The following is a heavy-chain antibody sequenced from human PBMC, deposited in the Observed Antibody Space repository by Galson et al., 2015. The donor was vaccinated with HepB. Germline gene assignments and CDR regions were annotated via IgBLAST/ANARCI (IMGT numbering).Heavy chain of an antibody. D-gene: IGHD6-13*01. Sequence: SLRLSCAASGFTFSSYGMHWVRQAPGKGLEWVAVIWYDGSNKYYADSVKGRFTISRDNSKNTLYLQMNSLRAEDTAVYYCARSIAAAGRSAYYFDYWGQGTLVTVSS. CDR1: GFTFSSYG. V-gene: IGHV3-33*01. CDR2: IWYDGSNK. J-gene: IGHJ4*02. CDR3: ARSIAAAGRSAYYFDY.